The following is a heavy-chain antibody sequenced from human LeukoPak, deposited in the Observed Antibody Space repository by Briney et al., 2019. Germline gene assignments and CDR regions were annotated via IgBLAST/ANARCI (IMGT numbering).Heavy chain of an antibody. Sequence: GGSLRLSCAASGFTFSSHWMSWVRQAPGKGLEWVAHINQDGSERYYVDSVKGRFTISRDNAKNSLYLQMNSLRDEGTAVYYCARDSYRALEYWGQGNLVTVSS. CDR2: INQDGSER. J-gene: IGHJ4*02. V-gene: IGHV3-7*01. CDR1: GFTFSSHW. D-gene: IGHD1-14*01. CDR3: ARDSYRALEY.